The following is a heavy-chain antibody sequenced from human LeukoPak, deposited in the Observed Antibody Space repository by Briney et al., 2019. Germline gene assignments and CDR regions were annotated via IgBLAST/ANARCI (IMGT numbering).Heavy chain of an antibody. CDR1: GGSISSYY. J-gene: IGHJ4*02. CDR3: ARGIDFWSGYYYFDY. V-gene: IGHV4-59*01. D-gene: IGHD3-3*01. CDR2: IYYSGST. Sequence: SETLSLTCTLSGGSISSYYWSWIRQPPGKGLQWIGYIYYSGSTNYNPSLKSRVTISVDTSKNQFSLKLSSVTAADTAVYYCARGIDFWSGYYYFDYWGQGTLVTVSS.